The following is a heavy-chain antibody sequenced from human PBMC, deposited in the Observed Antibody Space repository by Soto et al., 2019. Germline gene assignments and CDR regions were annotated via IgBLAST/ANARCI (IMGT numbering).Heavy chain of an antibody. CDR3: ARGVAYYYYYYMDV. D-gene: IGHD2-15*01. J-gene: IGHJ6*03. CDR2: IYYSGST. CDR1: GGSISSYY. V-gene: IGHV4-59*08. Sequence: PSETLSLTCTVSGGSISSYYWSWIRQPPGKGLEWIGYIYYSGSTNYNPSLKSRVTISVDTSKNQFSLKLSSVTAADTAVYYCARGVAYYYYYYMDVWGKGTTVTVSS.